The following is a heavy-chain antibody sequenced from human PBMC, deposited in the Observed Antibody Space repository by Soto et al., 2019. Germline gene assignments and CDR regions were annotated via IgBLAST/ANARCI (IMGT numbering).Heavy chain of an antibody. V-gene: IGHV3-7*01. CDR2: IKQEGSEK. CDR3: ARPNRPSHDAFDI. Sequence: EVQLVESGGGLVQPGGSLRLSCAASGFTFSSYWMSWVRQAPGKGLEWVANIKQEGSEKYYVDSVKGRFTISRDNAKNSLYLQMNSLRAEDTAVYYCARPNRPSHDAFDIWGQGAMVTVSS. CDR1: GFTFSSYW. J-gene: IGHJ3*02.